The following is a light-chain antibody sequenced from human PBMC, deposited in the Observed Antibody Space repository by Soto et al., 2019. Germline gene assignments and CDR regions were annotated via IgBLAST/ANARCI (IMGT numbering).Light chain of an antibody. CDR3: SSYAGSNTP. Sequence: QSVLTQPPSASGSPGQSVTISCTGTSSDVGGYNYVSWYQQHPGKAPKLMIYEVSKRPSGVPDRFSGSKSGNTASLTVSGLQAEDEADCYCSSYAGSNTPFGGGTKLTVL. V-gene: IGLV2-8*01. J-gene: IGLJ2*01. CDR2: EVS. CDR1: SSDVGGYNY.